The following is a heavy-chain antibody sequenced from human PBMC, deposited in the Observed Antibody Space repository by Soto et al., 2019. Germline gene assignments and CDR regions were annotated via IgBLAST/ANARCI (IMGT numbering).Heavy chain of an antibody. V-gene: IGHV1-2*02. J-gene: IGHJ3*02. CDR3: ARPIAARRAWDAFDI. CDR1: GYTFTGYY. D-gene: IGHD6-6*01. Sequence: ASVKVSCKASGYTFTGYYMHWVRQAPGQGLEWMGWINLNSGGTNYAQKFQGRVTMTRDTSISTAYMELSRLRSDDTAVYYCARPIAARRAWDAFDIWGQGTMVTVSS. CDR2: INLNSGGT.